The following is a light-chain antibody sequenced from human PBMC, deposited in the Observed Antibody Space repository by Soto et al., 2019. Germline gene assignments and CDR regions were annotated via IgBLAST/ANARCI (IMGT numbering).Light chain of an antibody. CDR1: GNAVSYQI. CDR2: DLT. CDR3: CSYVGTTSDV. V-gene: IGLV2-23*02. J-gene: IGLJ1*01. Sequence: QSALTQPASVSGSPGQSITISCSGNAVSYQIVSWYQQQPGKAPKLILYDLTTRPSGVSNRFSGFKSGTTASLRITGLQAEDEADYYCCSYVGTTSDVFGTGTKVTVL.